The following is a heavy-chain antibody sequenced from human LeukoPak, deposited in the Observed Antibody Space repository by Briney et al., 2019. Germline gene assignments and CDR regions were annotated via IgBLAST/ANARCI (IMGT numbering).Heavy chain of an antibody. Sequence: SETLSLTCTVSGGSISSYYWSWIRQPPGKGLEWIAYMYSSGSTYYNPSLKSRVTISLDTSKNQCSLKLSSVTAADTAVYYCARGGYNDGHYFDYWGQGTLVTVSS. V-gene: IGHV4-4*09. CDR1: GGSISSYY. J-gene: IGHJ4*02. CDR2: MYSSGST. CDR3: ARGGYNDGHYFDY. D-gene: IGHD5-18*01.